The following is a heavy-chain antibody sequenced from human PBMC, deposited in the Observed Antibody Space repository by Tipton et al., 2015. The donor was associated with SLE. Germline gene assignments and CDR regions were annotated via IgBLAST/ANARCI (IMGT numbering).Heavy chain of an antibody. Sequence: LRLSCAVYGGSFSGYYWGWIRQPPGKGLEWIGSIYYSGSTYYNPSLKSRVTISVDTSKNQFSLKLSSVTAADTAVYYCARALSSLLFDYWGQGTLVTVSS. J-gene: IGHJ4*02. CDR1: GGSFSGYY. D-gene: IGHD6-6*01. CDR2: IYYSGST. V-gene: IGHV4-34*01. CDR3: ARALSSLLFDY.